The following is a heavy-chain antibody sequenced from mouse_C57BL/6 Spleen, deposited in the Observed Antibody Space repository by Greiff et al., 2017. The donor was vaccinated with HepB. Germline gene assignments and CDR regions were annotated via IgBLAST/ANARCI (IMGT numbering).Heavy chain of an antibody. D-gene: IGHD1-1*01. CDR1: GYSITSGYY. Sequence: DVKLQESGPGLVKPSQSLSLTCSVTGYSITSGYYWNWIRQFPGNKLEWMGYISYDGSNNYNPSLKNRISITRDTSKNQFFLKLNSVTTEDTATYYCARDNYYGSSPFDYWGQGTTLTVSS. CDR3: ARDNYYGSSPFDY. J-gene: IGHJ2*01. CDR2: ISYDGSN. V-gene: IGHV3-6*01.